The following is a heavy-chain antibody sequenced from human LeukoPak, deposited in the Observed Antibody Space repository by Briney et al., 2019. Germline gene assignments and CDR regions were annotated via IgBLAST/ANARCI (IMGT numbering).Heavy chain of an antibody. CDR1: GFTFSSYS. Sequence: GGSLRLSCAASGFTFSSYSMNWVRQAPGKGLEWVSYISSSSSTIYYADSVKGRFTISRDNSKNTLYLQMNSLRAEDTAVYYCAATPVVSKFDYWGQGTLVTVSS. CDR3: AATPVVSKFDY. CDR2: ISSSSSTI. V-gene: IGHV3-48*01. D-gene: IGHD4-23*01. J-gene: IGHJ4*02.